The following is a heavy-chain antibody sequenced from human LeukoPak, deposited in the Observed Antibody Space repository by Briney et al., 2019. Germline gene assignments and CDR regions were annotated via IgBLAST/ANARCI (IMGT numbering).Heavy chain of an antibody. D-gene: IGHD1-14*01. CDR3: ASGNPHRSDY. CDR1: GFTFSSHW. Sequence: GGSLRLSCVASGFTFSSHWMNWVRQAPGKGLEWVANIKHDGSEKYYVDSVKGRFTISRDNAESSLFLQMSSLRAEDTGVYYCASGNPHRSDYWGQGVLVTVS. J-gene: IGHJ4*02. CDR2: IKHDGSEK. V-gene: IGHV3-7*01.